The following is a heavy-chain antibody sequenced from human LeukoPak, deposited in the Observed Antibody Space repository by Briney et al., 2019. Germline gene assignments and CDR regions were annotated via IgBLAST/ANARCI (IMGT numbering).Heavy chain of an antibody. J-gene: IGHJ4*02. CDR2: ISNNGGYT. CDR3: AKDRPGGSYYQEFDY. CDR1: GFTFSSSA. D-gene: IGHD1-26*01. V-gene: IGHV3-23*01. Sequence: AGGSLRLSCAASGFTFSSSAMSWVRQAPGKGLEWVSAISNNGGYTYYADSVQGRFTISRDNSKSTLCLQMNSLRAEDTAVYYCAKDRPGGSYYQEFDYWGQGALVTVSS.